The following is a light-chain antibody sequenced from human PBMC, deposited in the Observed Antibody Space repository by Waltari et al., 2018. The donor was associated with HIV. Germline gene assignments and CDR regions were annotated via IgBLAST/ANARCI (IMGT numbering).Light chain of an antibody. Sequence: QSALTQPASVSGSPGQSITISCPGSSSDGGNYNLVSWYQQHPGKAPKLMIYEGINRPSGVSNRFSGSKSGNTASLTISGLQAEDEADYYCCSYAGSSNWVFGGGTKLTVL. CDR1: SSDGGNYNL. CDR2: EGI. J-gene: IGLJ3*02. V-gene: IGLV2-23*01. CDR3: CSYAGSSNWV.